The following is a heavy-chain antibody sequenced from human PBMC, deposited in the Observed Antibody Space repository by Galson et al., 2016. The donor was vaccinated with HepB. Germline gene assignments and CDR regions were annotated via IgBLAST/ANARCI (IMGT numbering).Heavy chain of an antibody. CDR1: GFTFSSYG. V-gene: IGHV3-NL1*01. CDR2: IYSDART. D-gene: IGHD6-25*01. J-gene: IGHJ1*01. CDR3: AKLYGWYGSGYFQH. Sequence: SLRLSCAASGFTFSSYGMHWVRQTPGKGLEWVSVIYSDARTYYADAVKGRFTIPRDNSKNTLYLQMNSLRAEDTAVYYCAKLYGWYGSGYFQHWGQGTLVTVSS.